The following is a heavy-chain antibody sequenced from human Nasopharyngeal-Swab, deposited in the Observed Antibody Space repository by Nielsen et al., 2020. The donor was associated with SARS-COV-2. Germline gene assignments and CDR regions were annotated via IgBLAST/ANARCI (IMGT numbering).Heavy chain of an antibody. CDR1: GGSISSSNYY. Sequence: SETLSLTCTVSGGSISSSNYYWDWIRQPPGKGLEWIGDINYRGTTNYSPSLKSRVTISVDTSKTQFSLKLSSVTAADTAVYYCARGSTMNGYYGMDVWGQGTTVTVSS. CDR2: INYRGTT. CDR3: ARGSTMNGYYGMDV. J-gene: IGHJ6*02. V-gene: IGHV4-39*07. D-gene: IGHD3-22*01.